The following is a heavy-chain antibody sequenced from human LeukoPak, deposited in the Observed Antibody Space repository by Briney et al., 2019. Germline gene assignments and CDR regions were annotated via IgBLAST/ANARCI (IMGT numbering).Heavy chain of an antibody. CDR3: GRHREYQRLYYXDX. CDR2: IYPGDSDT. CDR1: GYSFSSYW. V-gene: IGHV5-51*01. Sequence: GESLKISCKGSGYSFSSYWIGWVRQMPGKGPEWMGLIYPGDSDTRYSPSFQGQVTISADKSINTVYLQWSSLKASDTAIYYCGRHREYQRLYYXDXXGQXXXXTV. D-gene: IGHD2-2*01. J-gene: IGHJ4*02.